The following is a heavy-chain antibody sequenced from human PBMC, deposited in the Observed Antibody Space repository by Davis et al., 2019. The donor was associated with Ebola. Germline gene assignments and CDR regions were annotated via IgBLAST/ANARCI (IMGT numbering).Heavy chain of an antibody. CDR1: GFTFSYYG. J-gene: IGHJ6*04. D-gene: IGHD3-3*01. CDR3: ARSGLSFGVVKYHYGMDV. V-gene: IGHV3-30*03. Sequence: GESLKISCAASGFTFSYYGMHWVRQAPGKGLEWVAVISYDGSNKYYADSVKGRFTISRDNSKNTLYLQMNSLRAEDTAVYYCARSGLSFGVVKYHYGMDVWGKGTTVTVSS. CDR2: ISYDGSNK.